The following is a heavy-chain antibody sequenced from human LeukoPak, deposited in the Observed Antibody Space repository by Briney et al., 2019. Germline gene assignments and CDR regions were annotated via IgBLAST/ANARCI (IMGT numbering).Heavy chain of an antibody. J-gene: IGHJ3*02. V-gene: IGHV1-18*01. CDR2: ISAYNGNT. CDR3: ARDQAYYDSSGYAHDAFDI. Sequence: GASVKVSCKASGYTFTSYGISWVRQAPGQGLEWMGWISAYNGNTNYAQKLQGRVTMTTDTSTSTAYMELRSLRSDDTAVYYCARDQAYYDSSGYAHDAFDIWGQGTMVTVSS. CDR1: GYTFTSYG. D-gene: IGHD3-22*01.